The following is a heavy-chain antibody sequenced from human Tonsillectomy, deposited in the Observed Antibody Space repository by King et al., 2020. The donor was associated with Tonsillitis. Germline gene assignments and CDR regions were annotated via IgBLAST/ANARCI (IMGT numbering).Heavy chain of an antibody. CDR2: IGTVGDT. Sequence: VQLVESGGGLVQPGGSLRLSCAASEFTFSTYDMHWVRQATGKGLEWVSSIGTVGDTYYPGSVTGRFTISRENAKNSLYLQMNSLRAGDTAVYFCARVAHYYDSSGYSDAFDIWGQGTMVTVSS. CDR1: EFTFSTYD. CDR3: ARVAHYYDSSGYSDAFDI. D-gene: IGHD3-22*01. V-gene: IGHV3-13*04. J-gene: IGHJ3*02.